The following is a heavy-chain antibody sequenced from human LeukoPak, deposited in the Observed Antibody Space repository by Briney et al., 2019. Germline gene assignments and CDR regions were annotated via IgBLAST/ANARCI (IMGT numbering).Heavy chain of an antibody. CDR3: ARARAVAAPGGYYFDY. CDR1: GFTFSDYY. D-gene: IGHD6-19*01. V-gene: IGHV3-11*01. J-gene: IGHJ4*02. Sequence: GGSLRLSCAASGFTFSDYYMSWIRQAPGKGLEWVSYISSSGSTIYYADSVKGRFTISRDNAKNSLYLQMNSLRAEDTAVYYCARARAVAAPGGYYFDYWGQGTLVTVSS. CDR2: ISSSGSTI.